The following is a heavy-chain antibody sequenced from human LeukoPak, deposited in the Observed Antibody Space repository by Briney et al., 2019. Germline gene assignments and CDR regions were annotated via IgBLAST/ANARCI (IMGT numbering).Heavy chain of an antibody. V-gene: IGHV4-34*01. CDR3: ARGPSQYYDFWSGYYHTDFDY. D-gene: IGHD3-3*01. Sequence: SETLSLTCAVYGGSFSGYYWSWIRQPPGKGLEWIGEINHSGSTNYNPSLKSRVTISVDTSKNQFSLKLSSLTAADTAVYYCARGPSQYYDFWSGYYHTDFDYWGQGTLVTVSS. J-gene: IGHJ4*02. CDR1: GGSFSGYY. CDR2: INHSGST.